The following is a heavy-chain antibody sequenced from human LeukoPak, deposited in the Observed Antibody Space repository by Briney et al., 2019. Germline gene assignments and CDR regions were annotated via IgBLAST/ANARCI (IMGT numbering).Heavy chain of an antibody. Sequence: GGSLRLSCAASGFTFSSYAMHWVRQAPGKGLEWVAVISYDGGNKYYADSVKGRFTISRDNSKNTLYLQMNSLRAEDTAVYYCARDLSGYYLYYYYGMDVWGQGTTVTVSS. D-gene: IGHD3-22*01. CDR2: ISYDGGNK. CDR1: GFTFSSYA. J-gene: IGHJ6*02. V-gene: IGHV3-30-3*01. CDR3: ARDLSGYYLYYYYGMDV.